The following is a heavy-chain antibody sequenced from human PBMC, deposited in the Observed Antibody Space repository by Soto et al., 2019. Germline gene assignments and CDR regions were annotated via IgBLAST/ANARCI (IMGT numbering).Heavy chain of an antibody. CDR3: ARNGTLTGFSYGMDV. CDR2: IIPIFDTA. CDR1: GGTFSDST. D-gene: IGHD1-1*01. Sequence: QVQLVQSGAELRKPGSSVKVSCKASGGTFSDSTINWVRQAPGQRLEWMGGIIPIFDTANYAEKFQCRVTITADESTSTSFMEVSSLRSEDTAVSYCARNGTLTGFSYGMDVWGQGTMVTVSS. J-gene: IGHJ6*02. V-gene: IGHV1-69*01.